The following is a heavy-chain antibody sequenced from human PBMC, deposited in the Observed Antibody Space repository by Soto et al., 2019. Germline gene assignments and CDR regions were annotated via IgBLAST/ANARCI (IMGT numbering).Heavy chain of an antibody. Sequence: QVQLQQSGPRLVKPSGTLSLTCYVSGGSISSTNWWTWVRQPPGKGLEWIGEIYHTGNTNYNPSVRSRVSISVDKSNNEFSLNLRAVTAADTAVYYCATLPPRIEVRLLPIPTGGQGILVTVSS. CDR3: ATLPPRIEVRLLPIPT. V-gene: IGHV4-4*02. J-gene: IGHJ4*02. CDR2: IYHTGNT. D-gene: IGHD2-2*02. CDR1: GGSISSTNW.